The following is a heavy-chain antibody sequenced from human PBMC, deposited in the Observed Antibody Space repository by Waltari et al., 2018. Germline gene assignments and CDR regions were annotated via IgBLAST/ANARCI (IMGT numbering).Heavy chain of an antibody. CDR1: GGSFSGYY. J-gene: IGHJ3*02. D-gene: IGHD3-10*01. CDR3: ARRRPHYGSGSYYNLVGAFDI. Sequence: QVQLQQWGAGLLKPSETLSLTCAVYGGSFSGYYWSWIRQPPGTGLEWIGEINHSGSTNYNPSLKSRVTISVDTSKNQFSLKLSSVTAADTAVYYCARRRPHYGSGSYYNLVGAFDIWGQGTMVTVSS. CDR2: INHSGST. V-gene: IGHV4-34*01.